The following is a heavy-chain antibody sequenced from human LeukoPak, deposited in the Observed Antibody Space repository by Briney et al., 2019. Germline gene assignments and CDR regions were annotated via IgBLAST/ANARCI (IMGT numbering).Heavy chain of an antibody. CDR2: ISYDGSNK. D-gene: IGHD3-16*01. V-gene: IGHV3-30-3*01. CDR1: GFTFSSYA. J-gene: IGHJ3*02. CDR3: ARGRFVFALDAFDI. Sequence: GGSLRLSCAASGFTFSSYAMHWVRQAPGKGLEWLAVISYDGSNKYYADSVKGRFTISRDNSKNTLYLQMNSLRAEDTAVYYCARGRFVFALDAFDIWAKGQWSPSLQ.